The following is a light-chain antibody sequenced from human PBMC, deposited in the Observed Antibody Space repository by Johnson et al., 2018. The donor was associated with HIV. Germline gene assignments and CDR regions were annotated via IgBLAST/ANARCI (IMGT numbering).Light chain of an antibody. Sequence: QSVLTQPPSVSAAPGQKVTISCSGSTSNIGKSYVSWYQQLPGTAPKLLIYDNNRRPSGIPDRFSGSKSGTSATLGITGLQTGDEAYYYCGTWDSSLSVYVFGTGTRVSVL. CDR2: DNN. J-gene: IGLJ1*01. CDR3: GTWDSSLSVYV. V-gene: IGLV1-51*01. CDR1: TSNIGKSY.